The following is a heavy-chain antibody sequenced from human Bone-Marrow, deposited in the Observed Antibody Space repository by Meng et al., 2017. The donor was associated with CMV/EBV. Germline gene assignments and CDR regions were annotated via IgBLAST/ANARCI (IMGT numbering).Heavy chain of an antibody. CDR3: AGHMGEYYDILTGMGGWFDP. CDR1: GGSISSYY. CDR2: IYYSGST. Sequence: LRLSCTVSGGSISSYYWSWIRQPPGKGLEWIGYIYYSGSTNYNPSLKSRVTISVDTSKNQFSLKLSSVTAADTAVYYCAGHMGEYYDILTGMGGWFDPWGQGTLVTVSS. V-gene: IGHV4-59*01. D-gene: IGHD3-9*01. J-gene: IGHJ5*02.